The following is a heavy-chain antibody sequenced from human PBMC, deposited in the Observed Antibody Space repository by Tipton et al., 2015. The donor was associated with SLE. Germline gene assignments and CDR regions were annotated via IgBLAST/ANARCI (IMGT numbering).Heavy chain of an antibody. CDR1: GYSLSSSYY. J-gene: IGHJ3*02. Sequence: TLSLTCAVSGYSLSSSYYWGWIRQPPGKGLEWIGSIYYSGSTYYNPSLKSRVTISVDTSKNQFSLKLSSVTAADTAVYYCARLGDLGAFDIWGQGTMVTVSS. D-gene: IGHD1-26*01. V-gene: IGHV4-38-2*01. CDR3: ARLGDLGAFDI. CDR2: IYYSGST.